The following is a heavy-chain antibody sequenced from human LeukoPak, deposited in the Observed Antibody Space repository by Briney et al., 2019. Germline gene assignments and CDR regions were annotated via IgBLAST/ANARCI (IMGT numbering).Heavy chain of an antibody. CDR1: RGSFSGYY. CDR3: ARGLWYRGSNYGCFDL. J-gene: IGHJ3*01. CDR2: INDGGSA. D-gene: IGHD1-26*01. V-gene: IGHV4-34*01. Sequence: SETLSLTCAVYRGSFSGYYWSWIRQTPAKGMEWIGEINDGGSANYNPSLMSRVTLSVDTSKNQFSLRLTSVTAADTAVYFCARGLWYRGSNYGCFDLWGQGTMVIASS.